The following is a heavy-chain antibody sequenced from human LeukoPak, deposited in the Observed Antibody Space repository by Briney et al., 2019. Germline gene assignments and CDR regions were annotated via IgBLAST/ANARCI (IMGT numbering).Heavy chain of an antibody. D-gene: IGHD3-3*01. CDR2: INHSGST. Sequence: SETLSLTCAVYGGSFSGYYWSWIRQPPGKGLEWIGEINHSGSTNYNPSLKSRVTISVDTSKNQFSLKLSSVTAADTAVYYCARAQNYDFWSGYPLYNWFDPWGQGTLVTVSS. CDR3: ARAQNYDFWSGYPLYNWFDP. V-gene: IGHV4-34*01. CDR1: GGSFSGYY. J-gene: IGHJ5*02.